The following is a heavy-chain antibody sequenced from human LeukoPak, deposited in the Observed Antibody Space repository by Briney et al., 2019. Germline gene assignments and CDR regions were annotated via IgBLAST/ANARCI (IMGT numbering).Heavy chain of an antibody. Sequence: ASVKVSCKASGYTFTGYYMHWVRQAPGQGLEWMGWINPNSGGTNYAQKFQGRVTMTRDMSTSAVYMELSSLRSGDTAVYYCASTKWEPTDAFDIWGQGTMVTVSS. V-gene: IGHV1-2*02. D-gene: IGHD1-26*01. J-gene: IGHJ3*02. CDR3: ASTKWEPTDAFDI. CDR1: GYTFTGYY. CDR2: INPNSGGT.